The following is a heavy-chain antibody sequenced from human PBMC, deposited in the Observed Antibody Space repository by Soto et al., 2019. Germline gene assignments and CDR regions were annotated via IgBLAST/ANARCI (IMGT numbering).Heavy chain of an antibody. Sequence: ASVKVSCKASGYIFTSYYIHWVRQAPGQGLEWMGWINPFDGSRMFAQSFQGRVTMTRDTSTSTVYMEVSSLRSEDTAVYYCARGGHIAVVTDSFDSWGQGTLVTGS. CDR3: ARGGHIAVVTDSFDS. V-gene: IGHV1-46*03. J-gene: IGHJ4*02. CDR2: INPFDGSR. CDR1: GYIFTSYY. D-gene: IGHD2-21*02.